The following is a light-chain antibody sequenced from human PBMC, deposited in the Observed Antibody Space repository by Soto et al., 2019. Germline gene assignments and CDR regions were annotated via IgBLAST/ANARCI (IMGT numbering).Light chain of an antibody. CDR2: GAS. V-gene: IGKV3-20*01. J-gene: IGKJ4*01. CDR1: QSVRSSY. Sequence: EIVLTQSPGTLSLSPGERATLSCRASQSVRSSYLAWYQQKPGQAPRLLIYGASSMATGIPDRFSGSGSGTDFPLTISRLEPEDLAVYYCQQYGGSPTFGGGTKVEIK. CDR3: QQYGGSPT.